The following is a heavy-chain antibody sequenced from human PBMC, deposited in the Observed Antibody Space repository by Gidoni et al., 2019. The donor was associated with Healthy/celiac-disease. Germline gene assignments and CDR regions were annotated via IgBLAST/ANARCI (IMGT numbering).Heavy chain of an antibody. CDR3: ARVGCSSTSCYLYYYGMDV. CDR1: GFTFSSYG. D-gene: IGHD2-2*01. CDR2: IWYDGRNK. Sequence: QVQLVESGGGVVQPGRSLRLSCAASGFTFSSYGMHWVRQAPGKGLEWVAVIWYDGRNKYYADSVKGRFTISRDNSKNTLYLQMNSLRAEDTAVYYCARVGCSSTSCYLYYYGMDVWGQGTTVTVSS. J-gene: IGHJ6*02. V-gene: IGHV3-33*01.